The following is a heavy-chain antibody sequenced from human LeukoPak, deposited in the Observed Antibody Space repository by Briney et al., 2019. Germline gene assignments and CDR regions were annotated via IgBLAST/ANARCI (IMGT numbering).Heavy chain of an antibody. CDR2: IIPIFGTA. CDR3: ARDSSGQWTWFDP. Sequence: GAPVKVSCKASGGTFSSYAISWVRQAPGQGLEWMGGIIPIFGTANYAQKFQGRVTITTDESTSTAYMELSSLRSEDTAVYYCARDSSGQWTWFDPWGQGTLVTVSS. CDR1: GGTFSSYA. V-gene: IGHV1-69*05. D-gene: IGHD6-19*01. J-gene: IGHJ5*02.